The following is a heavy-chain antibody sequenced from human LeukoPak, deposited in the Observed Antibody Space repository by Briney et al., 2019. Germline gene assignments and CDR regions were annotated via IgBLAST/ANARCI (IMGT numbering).Heavy chain of an antibody. CDR2: IHYSGST. Sequence: SQTLSLTCTVSGGSISSGGYYWSWIRQHPGKGLEWIGYIHYSGSTYYNPSLKSRVTMSVDTSRNQFSLKLSSVTAADTAVYYRARFATLDYGDYNSFLDFWGQGTLVTVSS. CDR1: GGSISSGGYY. CDR3: ARFATLDYGDYNSFLDF. J-gene: IGHJ4*02. V-gene: IGHV4-31*03. D-gene: IGHD4-17*01.